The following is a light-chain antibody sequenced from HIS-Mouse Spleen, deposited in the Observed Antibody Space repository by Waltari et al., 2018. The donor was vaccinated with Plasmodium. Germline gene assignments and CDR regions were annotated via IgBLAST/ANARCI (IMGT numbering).Light chain of an antibody. Sequence: EIVMTQSPATLSVSPGERATLSCRASQSVSSNLAWYQQKPGQAPRLLIYGASTRATGIPARFSGSGSGTEFTLTISSLQSEDFAVYYCQQYDNLPPLFTFGQGTKVEIK. CDR1: QSVSSN. CDR3: QQYDNLPPLFT. CDR2: GAS. J-gene: IGKJ1*01. V-gene: IGKV3-15*01.